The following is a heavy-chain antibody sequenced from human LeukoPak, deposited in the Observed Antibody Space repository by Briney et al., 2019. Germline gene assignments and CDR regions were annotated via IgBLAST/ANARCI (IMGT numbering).Heavy chain of an antibody. Sequence: PGGSLRLSCAASGFTFSSYAMTWVRQAPGKGLEWVSALTGSGGTTYYADSVKGRFTISRDNSKNTLYLQMNSLRAEDTAVYYCAKVSNSNYFHYYMDVWGKGTTVTFSS. D-gene: IGHD4-11*01. CDR3: AKVSNSNYFHYYMDV. CDR1: GFTFSSYA. J-gene: IGHJ6*03. V-gene: IGHV3-23*01. CDR2: LTGSGGTT.